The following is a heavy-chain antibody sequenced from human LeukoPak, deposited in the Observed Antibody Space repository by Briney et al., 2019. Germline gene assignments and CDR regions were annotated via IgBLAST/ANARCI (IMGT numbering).Heavy chain of an antibody. CDR1: GGTFSSYT. CDR3: ARDQDYYDSSGHPYYVDY. V-gene: IGHV1-69*04. D-gene: IGHD3-22*01. J-gene: IGHJ4*02. Sequence: SVKVSCKASGGTFSSYTISWVRQAPGQGLERMGRIIPILGIANYAQKFQGRVTITADKSTSTAYMELSSLRSEDTAVYYCARDQDYYDSSGHPYYVDYWGQGTLVTVSS. CDR2: IIPILGIA.